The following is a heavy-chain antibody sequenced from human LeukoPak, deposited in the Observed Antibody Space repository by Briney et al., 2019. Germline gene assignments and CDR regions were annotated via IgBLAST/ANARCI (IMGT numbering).Heavy chain of an antibody. J-gene: IGHJ4*02. V-gene: IGHV3-33*01. Sequence: PGRSLRLSCAASGFTFSSYGMHWARQAPGKGLEWVALIWYDGSNKYYTDSVKGRLTISRDNAKNSLYLQMNSLRAEDTAVYYCARDQGGATTADYWGQGTLVTVSS. CDR2: IWYDGSNK. D-gene: IGHD1-26*01. CDR3: ARDQGGATTADY. CDR1: GFTFSSYG.